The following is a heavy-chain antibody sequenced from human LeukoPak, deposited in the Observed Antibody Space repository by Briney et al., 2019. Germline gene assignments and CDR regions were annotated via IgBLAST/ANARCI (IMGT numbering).Heavy chain of an antibody. CDR3: ARVATGSYHFDY. CDR1: GFTFSTYW. D-gene: IGHD3-16*01. V-gene: IGHV3-74*01. J-gene: IGHJ4*02. CDR2: TNSDGSTT. Sequence: GGSLRLSCAASGFTFSTYWMHWVRQAPGKGLVWVSRTNSDGSTTSYADSVKGRFTISRDNAKNTLYLQMNSLRAEDTAVYYCARVATGSYHFDYWGQGTLATVSS.